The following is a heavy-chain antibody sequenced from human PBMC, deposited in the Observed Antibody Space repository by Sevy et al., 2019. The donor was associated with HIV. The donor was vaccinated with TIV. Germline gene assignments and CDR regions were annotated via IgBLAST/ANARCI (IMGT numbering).Heavy chain of an antibody. CDR1: GFTFSSYW. V-gene: IGHV3-7*03. D-gene: IGHD6-19*01. Sequence: GGSLRLSCAASGFTFSSYWMSWVRQAPGKGLGWVANIKQDGSEKYYVDSVRGRLPISRDNAKNSLYLQMHSLRAEDTAGCYCARDSSSGWYKGEDYWGQGTPVTVSS. J-gene: IGHJ4*02. CDR3: ARDSSSGWYKGEDY. CDR2: IKQDGSEK.